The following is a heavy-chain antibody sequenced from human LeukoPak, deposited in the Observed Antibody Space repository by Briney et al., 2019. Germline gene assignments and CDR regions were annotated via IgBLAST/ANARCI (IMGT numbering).Heavy chain of an antibody. CDR3: AKAIQSYCSGGSCYGLDY. CDR1: GFTFSSYA. J-gene: IGHJ4*02. V-gene: IGHV3-23*01. D-gene: IGHD2-15*01. CDR2: ISGSGGST. Sequence: GGSLRLSCAASGFTFSSYAMSWVRQAPGKGLEWVSAISGSGGSTYYADSVKGRFTISRDNSKNTLYLQMNSLRAEDTAVYYCAKAIQSYCSGGSCYGLDYWGQGSLVTVSS.